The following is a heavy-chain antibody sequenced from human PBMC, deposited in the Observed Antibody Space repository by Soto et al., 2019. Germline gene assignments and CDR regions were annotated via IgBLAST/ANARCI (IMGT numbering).Heavy chain of an antibody. Sequence: DSVKVSCKASGYTFTSYDINWVRQATGQGLEGMGWMNPNSGNTGYAQKFQGRVTMTRNTSISTAYMELSSLRSEDRAVYYCARGGVGAVDYSSGMDVWGQGTSGAVAS. D-gene: IGHD1-26*01. CDR2: MNPNSGNT. CDR1: GYTFTSYD. J-gene: IGHJ6*02. V-gene: IGHV1-8*01. CDR3: ARGGVGAVDYSSGMDV.